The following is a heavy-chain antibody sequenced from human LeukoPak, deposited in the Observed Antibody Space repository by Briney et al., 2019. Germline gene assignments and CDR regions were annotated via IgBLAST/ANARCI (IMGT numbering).Heavy chain of an antibody. CDR3: ARDLAAAGTGEGDY. J-gene: IGHJ4*02. CDR1: GFTFSSYE. D-gene: IGHD6-13*01. CDR2: ISSSSSTI. V-gene: IGHV3-48*01. Sequence: GGSLRLSCAASGFTFSSYEMNWVRQAPGKGLEWVSYISSSSSTIYYADSVKGRFTISRDNAKNSLYLQMNSLRAEDTAVYYCARDLAAAGTGEGDYWGQGTLVTVSS.